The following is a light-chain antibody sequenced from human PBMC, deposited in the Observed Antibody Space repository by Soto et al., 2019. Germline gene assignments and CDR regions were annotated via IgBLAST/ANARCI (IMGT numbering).Light chain of an antibody. CDR1: QSVSSSY. CDR3: HQYGSSPLT. CDR2: GAS. Sequence: DIVLTQSPGTLSLSPGERATISCRASQSVSSSYLAWYQQKPGQAPRLLIYGASSRATGIPDRFSGSGSGTDFTLTISRLEPEDFAVYYCHQYGSSPLTFGGGTRWIS. V-gene: IGKV3-20*01. J-gene: IGKJ4*01.